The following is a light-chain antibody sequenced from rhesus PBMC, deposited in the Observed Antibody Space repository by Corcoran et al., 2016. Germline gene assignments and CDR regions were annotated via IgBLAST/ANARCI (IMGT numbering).Light chain of an antibody. CDR1: QSLQHSDGYTY. Sequence: DIVMTQTPLSLPVTPGEPASISCRSSQSLQHSDGYTYLDWYPQKPGQSPQLLIYLGSKRASGAPFRFSGSGSGTFCTRKISRVEGEDFVVYYCMQGTQLPFTFDQGTKVEIK. J-gene: IGKJ1*01. CDR2: LGS. V-gene: IGKV2-91*01. CDR3: MQGTQLPFT.